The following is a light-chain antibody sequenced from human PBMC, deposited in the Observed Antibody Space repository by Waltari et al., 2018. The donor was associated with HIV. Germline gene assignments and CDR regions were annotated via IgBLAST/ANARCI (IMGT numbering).Light chain of an antibody. V-gene: IGLV2-11*01. CDR1: SSDVGGYNY. CDR2: DVT. J-gene: IGLJ3*02. Sequence: QSALTQPRSVSESPGQSVTISCTGTSSDVGGYNYVSWYQQNPGKAPKFIIYDVTKRPSGVPDRFSGSKSGNTASLTISGLQAEDEADYYCCSYAGNYPVLFGGGTKLTVL. CDR3: CSYAGNYPVL.